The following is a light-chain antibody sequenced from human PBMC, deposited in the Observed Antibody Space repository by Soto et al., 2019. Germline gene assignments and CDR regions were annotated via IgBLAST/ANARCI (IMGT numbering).Light chain of an antibody. J-gene: IGKJ1*01. V-gene: IGKV3-11*01. CDR2: DAS. CDR3: QQRSNWAGT. Sequence: EIVLTQSPATLSLSPGERATLSCRASQSVSSYLAWYQQKPGQAPRLLIYDASNRATGIPARFSGSGSGTDFTLTISSQEPEDFAVYYCQQRSNWAGTFGQGTKVEIK. CDR1: QSVSSY.